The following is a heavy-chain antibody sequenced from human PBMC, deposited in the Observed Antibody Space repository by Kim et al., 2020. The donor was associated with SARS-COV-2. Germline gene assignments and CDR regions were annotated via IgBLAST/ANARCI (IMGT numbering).Heavy chain of an antibody. V-gene: IGHV4-30-2*01. J-gene: IGHJ5*02. D-gene: IGHD3-22*01. CDR3: AREDRSYDGSSYSPSFFDP. Sequence: YSCAWIRQRQGMGLDWIGYVNHNGDPSYHPSHKCLVTMSIDESKNQFSLTLTYVTDADTGVYYCAREDRSYDGSSYSPSFFDPWGQGTLAT. CDR2: VNHNGDP. CDR1: YS.